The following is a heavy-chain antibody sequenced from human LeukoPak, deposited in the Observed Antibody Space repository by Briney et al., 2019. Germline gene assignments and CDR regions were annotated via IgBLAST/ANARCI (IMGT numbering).Heavy chain of an antibody. D-gene: IGHD6-19*01. J-gene: IGHJ4*02. V-gene: IGHV3-30*02. CDR3: AREGGRTVAGTFDN. Sequence: GGSLRLSCAASGFTFRSSGMHWVRQAPGKGLEWVAFIQYHGRDKYYADSVKGRYTISRDNSKNTLYMEVDSLRAEDTAVYYCAREGGRTVAGTFDNWGQGTLVTVSS. CDR1: GFTFRSSG. CDR2: IQYHGRDK.